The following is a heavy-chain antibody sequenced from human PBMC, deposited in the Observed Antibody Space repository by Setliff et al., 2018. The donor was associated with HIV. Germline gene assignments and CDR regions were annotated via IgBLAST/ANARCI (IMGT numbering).Heavy chain of an antibody. CDR3: ARDPAPSSSASYFQH. D-gene: IGHD6-6*01. Sequence: GASVKVSCKASGYTFTTYAMHWVRQAPGQRLEWMGWIDAGNGNTKYSQKFQGRVTITRDTSASTVYMELSSLRSEDTAVYYCARDPAPSSSASYFQHWGQGTPVTVSS. J-gene: IGHJ1*01. CDR2: IDAGNGNT. V-gene: IGHV1-3*01. CDR1: GYTFTTYA.